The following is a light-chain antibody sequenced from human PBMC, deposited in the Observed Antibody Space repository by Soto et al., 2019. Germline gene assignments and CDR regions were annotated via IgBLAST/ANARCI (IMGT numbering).Light chain of an antibody. V-gene: IGKV3-20*01. Sequence: EIVLTQSPGTLSLSPGERATLSCRASQSVSSYLAWYQQKPGQAPRLLIYGASSSATGIPDRFSGSGSGTDFTLTISRLEPEDFAVYYCQQYCSPSRTFGQGTKVEIK. J-gene: IGKJ1*01. CDR2: GAS. CDR1: QSVSSY. CDR3: QQYCSPSRT.